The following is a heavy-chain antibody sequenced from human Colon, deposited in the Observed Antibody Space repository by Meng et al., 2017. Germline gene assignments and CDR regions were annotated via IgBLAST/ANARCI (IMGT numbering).Heavy chain of an antibody. CDR3: AGGPWELDY. V-gene: IGHV4-61*01. J-gene: IGHJ4*02. CDR2: IDYSRSI. CDR1: GGSVSSGSHY. D-gene: IGHD1-26*01. Sequence: QVQRQESGPRRVRPSETLSLTCTVSGGSVSSGSHYWSSIRQPPGKGLEWIGYIDYSRSINYYPSLKSRVTMSVDTSKNQFTRKLSSVTAADTAVYYCAGGPWELDYWGQGTLVTVSS.